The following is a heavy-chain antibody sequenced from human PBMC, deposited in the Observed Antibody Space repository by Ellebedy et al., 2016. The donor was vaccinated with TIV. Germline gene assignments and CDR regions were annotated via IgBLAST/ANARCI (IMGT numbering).Heavy chain of an antibody. CDR3: ARERFGELFADY. CDR1: GGSFSGYY. V-gene: IGHV4-34*01. J-gene: IGHJ4*02. CDR2: INHSGST. Sequence: GSLRLSXAVYGGSFSGYYWSWIRQPPGKGLEWIGEINHSGSTNYNPSLKSRVTISVDTSKNQFSLKLSSVTAADTAVYYCARERFGELFADYWGQGTLVTVSS. D-gene: IGHD3-10*01.